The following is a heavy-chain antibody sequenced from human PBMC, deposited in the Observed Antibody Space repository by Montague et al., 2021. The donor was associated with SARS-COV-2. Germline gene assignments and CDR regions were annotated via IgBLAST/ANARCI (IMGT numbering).Heavy chain of an antibody. CDR1: GFNFDEYG. J-gene: IGHJ6*02. V-gene: IGHV3-20*04. CDR3: ARGNYDILTRYYSRDYYYGMDV. CDR2: INWNGGST. Sequence: SLRLSCAASGFNFDEYGMSRVRQAPGKGLEWVSGINWNGGSTGYADSVKGRFTISRDNAKNSLYLQMNSLRAEDTALYYCARGNYDILTRYYSRDYYYGMDVWGQGTTVTVSS. D-gene: IGHD3-9*01.